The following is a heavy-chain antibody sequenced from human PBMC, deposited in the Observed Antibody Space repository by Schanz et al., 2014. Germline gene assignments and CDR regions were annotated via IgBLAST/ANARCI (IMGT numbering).Heavy chain of an antibody. J-gene: IGHJ3*01. Sequence: QVQLVESGGGVAQPGGSLRLSCAASGFSFSGYGMHWVRQAPGKGLEWVAVIWYDGSNKDYADSVKGRFTISRDNSKNMLYLQMNSLRAEDTAVYYCVRDAGRDGYNLAFDVWGQGTLVTVSS. CDR1: GFSFSGYG. D-gene: IGHD1-1*01. CDR2: IWYDGSNK. CDR3: VRDAGRDGYNLAFDV. V-gene: IGHV3-33*01.